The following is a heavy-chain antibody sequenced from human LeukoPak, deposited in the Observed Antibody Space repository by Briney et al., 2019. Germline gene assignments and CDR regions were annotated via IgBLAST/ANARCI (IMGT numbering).Heavy chain of an antibody. V-gene: IGHV3-49*04. Sequence: GGSLRLSCTASGFTFGDYAMSWVRQAPGKGLEWVGFIRSKAYGGTTEYAASVKGRFTISRDDSKSIAYLQMNSLKTEDTAVYYCTRESPWFGDAFDIWGQGTMVTVSS. CDR2: IRSKAYGGTT. CDR3: TRESPWFGDAFDI. CDR1: GFTFGDYA. D-gene: IGHD3-10*01. J-gene: IGHJ3*02.